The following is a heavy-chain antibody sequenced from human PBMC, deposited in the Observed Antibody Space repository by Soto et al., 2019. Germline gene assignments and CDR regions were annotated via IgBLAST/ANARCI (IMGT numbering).Heavy chain of an antibody. Sequence: SVKVSCKASGYTFTSHGISWVRQAPGQGLEWMGWISGYNGNTNYAQKLQGRVSMTTDTSTTTAYMELRSLRSDDTAVYYCARDRNYGMDVGGQGTTVTVSS. V-gene: IGHV1-18*04. CDR1: GYTFTSHG. J-gene: IGHJ6*02. CDR3: ARDRNYGMDV. CDR2: ISGYNGNT.